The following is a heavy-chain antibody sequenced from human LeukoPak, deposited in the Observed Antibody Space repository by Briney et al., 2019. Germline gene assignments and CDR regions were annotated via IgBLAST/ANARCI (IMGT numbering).Heavy chain of an antibody. D-gene: IGHD6-19*01. Sequence: GGSLRLSCAASGFTVSSSYMSWVRQAPGKGLEWVSVIYSGGITYYADSVKGRFTIFRDNSKNTLYLQMNSLRAEDTAVYYCARGVTVAGTCRWFDPWGQGTLVTVSS. J-gene: IGHJ5*02. V-gene: IGHV3-66*01. CDR2: IYSGGIT. CDR3: ARGVTVAGTCRWFDP. CDR1: GFTVSSSY.